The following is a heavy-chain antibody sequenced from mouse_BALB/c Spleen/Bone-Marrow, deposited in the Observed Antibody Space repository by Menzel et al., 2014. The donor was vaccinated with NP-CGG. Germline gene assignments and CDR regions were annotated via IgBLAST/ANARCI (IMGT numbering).Heavy chain of an antibody. V-gene: IGHV14-1*02. CDR3: AGGNYRFAY. D-gene: IGHD2-1*01. J-gene: IGHJ3*01. CDR1: GFNIKDYY. CDR2: IDPENGNT. Sequence: EVQLQQSGAELVRPGALVKLSCKASGFNIKDYYMHWVKQRPEQGLEWIEWIDPENGNTIYDPKFQGKASITADTSSNTAYLQLSSLTSEDTAVYYCAGGNYRFAYWGQGTLVTVSA.